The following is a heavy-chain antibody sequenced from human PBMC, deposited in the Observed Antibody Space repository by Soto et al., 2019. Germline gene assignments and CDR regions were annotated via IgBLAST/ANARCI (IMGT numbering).Heavy chain of an antibody. V-gene: IGHV4-31*03. J-gene: IGHJ5*02. CDR3: AREEVAYFGSGSHNWFDP. CDR2: ISYSGNT. CDR1: GGSISSGGYY. D-gene: IGHD3-10*01. Sequence: PSETLSLTCTLSGGSISSGGYYWSWIRQFPGRGLEWIGYISYSGNTYYNPSLKGRVTLSLDISKSQFSLKLASVTAADTAVYYCAREEVAYFGSGSHNWFDPWGQGTLVTVSS.